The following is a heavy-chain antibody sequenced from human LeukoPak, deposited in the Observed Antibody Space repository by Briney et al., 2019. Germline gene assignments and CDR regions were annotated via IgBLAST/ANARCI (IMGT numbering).Heavy chain of an antibody. CDR2: ISNDGSKK. J-gene: IGHJ3*02. Sequence: GGSLRLSCAASGFTFSSYGMHWVRQAPGKGLDWVAVISNDGSKKYYADSVKGRFTISRDNSKNTLSLLLSSLRAEDTAVYYCAKGQGYCTYTSCSDDAFDIWGQGTMVTVSS. V-gene: IGHV3-30*18. D-gene: IGHD2-2*01. CDR1: GFTFSSYG. CDR3: AKGQGYCTYTSCSDDAFDI.